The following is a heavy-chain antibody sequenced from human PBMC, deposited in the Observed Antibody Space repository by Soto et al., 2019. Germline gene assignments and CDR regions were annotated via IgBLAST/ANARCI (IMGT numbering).Heavy chain of an antibody. CDR3: ARGALVGARTYNWFDP. V-gene: IGHV1-3*01. CDR2: INAGNGNT. Sequence: GASVKVSCKASGYTFTSYAMHWVRQAPGQRLEWMGWINAGNGNTKYSQKFQGRVTITRGTSASTAYMELSSLRSEDTAVYYCARGALVGARTYNWFDPWGQGTLVTVSS. J-gene: IGHJ5*02. CDR1: GYTFTSYA. D-gene: IGHD1-26*01.